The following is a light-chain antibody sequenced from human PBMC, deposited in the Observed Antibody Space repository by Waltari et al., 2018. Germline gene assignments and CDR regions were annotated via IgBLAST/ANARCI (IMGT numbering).Light chain of an antibody. CDR2: DAS. Sequence: EVVLTQSPATLSLSPGERATLSCWDSQTVSRSLVWYQQKPGQTPRLLIYDASSRATGIPARFSGSGSGTDFTLTINSLEPEDFAVYYCQQRSTWPRTFGQGTKVEIK. CDR1: QTVSRS. J-gene: IGKJ1*01. V-gene: IGKV3-11*01. CDR3: QQRSTWPRT.